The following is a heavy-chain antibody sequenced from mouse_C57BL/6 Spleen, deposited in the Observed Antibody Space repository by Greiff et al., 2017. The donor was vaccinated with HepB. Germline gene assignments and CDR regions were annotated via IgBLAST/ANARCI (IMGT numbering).Heavy chain of an antibody. J-gene: IGHJ4*01. V-gene: IGHV2-9-1*01. Sequence: VQLQESGPGLVAPSQSLSITCTVSGFSLTSYAISWVRQPPGKGLEWLGVIWTGGGTNYNSALKSRLSISKDNSKSQVFLKMNSLQTDDTARYYCARQDPYDYDGDYYAMDYWGQGTSVTVSS. CDR1: GFSLTSYA. D-gene: IGHD2-4*01. CDR2: IWTGGGT. CDR3: ARQDPYDYDGDYYAMDY.